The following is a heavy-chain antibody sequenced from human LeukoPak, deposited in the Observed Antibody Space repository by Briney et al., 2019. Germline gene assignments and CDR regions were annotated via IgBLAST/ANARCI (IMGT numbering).Heavy chain of an antibody. J-gene: IGHJ4*02. V-gene: IGHV3-23*01. CDR2: ISGSGGST. Sequence: GGSLRLSCAASGFTFSSYAMSWVRQAPGKGLEWVSAISGSGGSTYYADSVKGRFTISRDNAKNSLYLQMNSLRAEDTAVYYCASNPYDFWSGSLDCWGQGTLVTVSS. CDR3: ASNPYDFWSGSLDC. CDR1: GFTFSSYA. D-gene: IGHD3-3*01.